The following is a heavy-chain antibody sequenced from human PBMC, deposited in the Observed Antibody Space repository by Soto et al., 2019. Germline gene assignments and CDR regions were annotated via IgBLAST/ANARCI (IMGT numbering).Heavy chain of an antibody. CDR3: ARDRVDFWSGYSYYYGMDV. V-gene: IGHV3-33*01. Sequence: QVQLVESGGGVVQPGRSLRLSCAASGFTFSSYGMHWVRQAPGKGLAWGAVIWYDGSNKYYADSVKGRFTISRDNSKNTLYLQMNSLRAEDTAVYYCARDRVDFWSGYSYYYGMDVWGQGTTVTVSS. J-gene: IGHJ6*02. D-gene: IGHD3-3*01. CDR1: GFTFSSYG. CDR2: IWYDGSNK.